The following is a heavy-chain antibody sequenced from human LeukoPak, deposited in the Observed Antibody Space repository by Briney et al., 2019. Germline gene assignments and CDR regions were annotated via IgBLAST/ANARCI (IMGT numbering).Heavy chain of an antibody. CDR2: ISSSSSYI. D-gene: IGHD2-2*01. CDR1: GFTFSSYS. J-gene: IGHJ5*01. CDR3: AKDWGSTSGWFDS. V-gene: IGHV3-21*04. Sequence: GGSLRLSCAASGFTFSSYSMNWVRQAPGKGLEWVSSISSSSSYIYYADSVKGRFTISRDNSKNTLFVQMNSLRAEDTAVYYCAKDWGSTSGWFDSWGQGTLVTVSS.